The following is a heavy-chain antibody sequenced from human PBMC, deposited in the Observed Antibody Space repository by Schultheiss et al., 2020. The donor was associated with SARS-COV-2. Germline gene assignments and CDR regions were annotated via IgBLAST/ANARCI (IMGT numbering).Heavy chain of an antibody. CDR3: ARHKSTIFGVVTLLRAFDI. J-gene: IGHJ3*02. CDR2: INHSGST. Sequence: SETLSLTCTVSGGSISSYYWSWIRQPAGKGLEWIGEINHSGSTNYNPSLKSRVTMSVDTSKNQFSLKLSSVTAADTAVHYCARHKSTIFGVVTLLRAFDIWGQGTMVTVSS. D-gene: IGHD3-3*01. CDR1: GGSISSYY. V-gene: IGHV4-4*07.